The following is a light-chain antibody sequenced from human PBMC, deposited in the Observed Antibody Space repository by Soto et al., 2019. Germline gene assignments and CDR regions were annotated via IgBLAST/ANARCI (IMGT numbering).Light chain of an antibody. CDR1: QSVSSY. CDR3: QQRSDWPWT. J-gene: IGKJ1*01. Sequence: EIVLTQSPATLSLSPGERATLSYMASQSVSSYLAWYQQKPGQAPRLLMYEASTRATGIPAMFSGGGSGTDFTLTISSLEPEDFAVYYCQQRSDWPWTFGQGTKVDIK. CDR2: EAS. V-gene: IGKV3-11*01.